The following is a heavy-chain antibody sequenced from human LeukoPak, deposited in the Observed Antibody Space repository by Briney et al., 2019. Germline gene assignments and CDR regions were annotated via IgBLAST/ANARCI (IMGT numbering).Heavy chain of an antibody. D-gene: IGHD3-22*01. J-gene: IGHJ4*02. CDR1: GFTFSSYA. Sequence: PGGSLRLSCAASGFTFSSYAMSWVRQAPGKGLEWVSAISGSGGSTYYADSVKGRFTISRDNSKNTLYLQMNSLRAEDTAVYYCAKSVTMIVVVIYDYWGQGTLVTVSS. V-gene: IGHV3-23*01. CDR2: ISGSGGST. CDR3: AKSVTMIVVVIYDY.